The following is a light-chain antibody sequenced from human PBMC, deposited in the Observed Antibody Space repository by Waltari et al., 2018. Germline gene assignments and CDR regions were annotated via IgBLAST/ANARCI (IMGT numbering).Light chain of an antibody. Sequence: ELVLTQSPGTLSLSPGERATLSCRASQSVSRTLSCYQHKPGQAPRLLIYGASIRATGIPDRFSGSGSGTDFSLTISRLEPEDFAVYYCQHYVRLPVTFGQGTKVEIK. CDR2: GAS. V-gene: IGKV3-20*01. CDR3: QHYVRLPVT. J-gene: IGKJ1*01. CDR1: QSVSRT.